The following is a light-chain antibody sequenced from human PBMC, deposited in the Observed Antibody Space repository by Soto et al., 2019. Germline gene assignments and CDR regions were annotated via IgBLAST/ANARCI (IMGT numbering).Light chain of an antibody. J-gene: IGKJ2*01. CDR1: QSVSGW. CDR3: QHYNDYSYT. Sequence: DIQMTQSPSTLSASVGDRVAITCRASQSVSGWLAWYQQKPGKVPNLLIYQASTLEDGVPSRFIVSGSGTEFTLTISSLQPDDSATYYCQHYNDYSYTFGPGTNLEIK. CDR2: QAS. V-gene: IGKV1-5*03.